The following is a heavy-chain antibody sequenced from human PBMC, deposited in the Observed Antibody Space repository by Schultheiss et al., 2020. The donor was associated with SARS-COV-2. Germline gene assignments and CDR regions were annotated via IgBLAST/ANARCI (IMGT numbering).Heavy chain of an antibody. CDR3: ARDLYGDHAFDI. V-gene: IGHV1-69*13. D-gene: IGHD4-17*01. CDR1: GGTFSSYA. CDR2: IIPIFGTA. J-gene: IGHJ3*02. Sequence: SVKVSCKASGGTFSSYAISWVRQAPGQGLEWMGGIIPIFGTANYAQKFQGRVTITADESTSTAYMELSSLRSEDTAVYYCARDLYGDHAFDIWGQGTMVTVSS.